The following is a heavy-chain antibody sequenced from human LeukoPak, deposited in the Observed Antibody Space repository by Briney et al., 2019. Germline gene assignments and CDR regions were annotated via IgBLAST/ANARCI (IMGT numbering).Heavy chain of an antibody. CDR1: GGSISSGGYY. CDR2: IYYSGST. D-gene: IGHD3-22*01. V-gene: IGHV4-61*08. CDR3: AAARSGYYFRTDY. Sequence: SETLSLTCTVSGGSISSGGYYWSWIRQPPGKGLEWIGYIYYSGSTNYNPSLKSRVTISVDTSKNQFSLKLSSVTAADTAVYYCAAARSGYYFRTDYWGQGTLVTVSS. J-gene: IGHJ4*02.